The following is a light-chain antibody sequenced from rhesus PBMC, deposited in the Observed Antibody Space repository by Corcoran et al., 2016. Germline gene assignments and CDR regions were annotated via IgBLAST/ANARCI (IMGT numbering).Light chain of an antibody. Sequence: DIQMTQSPSSLSASVGDRVTITCRASQGISSWLAWYQQKPGKAPNLLNYKASSLQSGVPSRVSGSASGTDFTLTISSVQAEDFETYYCQQYNSAPPYSFGQGTKVEIK. J-gene: IGKJ2*01. CDR3: QQYNSAPPYS. V-gene: IGKV1-21*01. CDR2: KAS. CDR1: QGISSW.